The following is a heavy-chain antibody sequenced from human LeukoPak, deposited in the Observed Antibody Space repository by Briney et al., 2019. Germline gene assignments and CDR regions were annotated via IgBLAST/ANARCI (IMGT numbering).Heavy chain of an antibody. J-gene: IGHJ4*02. V-gene: IGHV1-69*05. Sequence: SVKVSCKASGGTFSSYAISWVRQAPGQGLEWMGGIIPMFGTANYAQKFQGRVTITTDGSTSTAYMELSSLRSEDTAVYYCARGPELVRFDYWGQGTLVTVSS. CDR3: ARGPELVRFDY. D-gene: IGHD6-13*01. CDR2: IIPMFGTA. CDR1: GGTFSSYA.